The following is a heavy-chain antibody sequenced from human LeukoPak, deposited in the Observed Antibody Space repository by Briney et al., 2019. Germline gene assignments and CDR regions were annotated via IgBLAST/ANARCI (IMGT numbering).Heavy chain of an antibody. CDR3: ARGGTYAEGLVDY. Sequence: AGGSLRLSCAASGFTLSSYAMHWVRQAPGKGLEWLAVISYDGSNKYYADSVEGRFTISRDNSKNTLYLQMNSLRVEDTAVYYCARGGTYAEGLVDYWGQGTLVTVSS. CDR1: GFTLSSYA. CDR2: ISYDGSNK. J-gene: IGHJ4*02. D-gene: IGHD4-17*01. V-gene: IGHV3-30-3*01.